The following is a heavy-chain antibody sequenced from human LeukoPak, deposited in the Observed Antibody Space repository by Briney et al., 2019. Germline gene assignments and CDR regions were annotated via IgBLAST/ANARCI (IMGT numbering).Heavy chain of an antibody. CDR2: ISSSSSYI. D-gene: IGHD6-19*01. CDR1: GFTFSSYS. J-gene: IGHJ2*01. V-gene: IGHV3-21*01. CDR3: ARDLAVAAWYFDL. Sequence: PGGSLRLSCAASGFTFSSYSMNRVRQAPGKGLEWVSSISSSSSYIYYADSVKGRFTISRDNAKNSLYLQMNSLRAEDTAVYYCARDLAVAAWYFDLWGRGTLVTVSS.